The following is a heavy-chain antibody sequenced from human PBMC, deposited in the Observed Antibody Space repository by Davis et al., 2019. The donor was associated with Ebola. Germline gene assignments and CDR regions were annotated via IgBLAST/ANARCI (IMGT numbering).Heavy chain of an antibody. CDR2: IRSEATSQ. J-gene: IGHJ4*02. D-gene: IGHD4-17*01. CDR1: GFTFSTYG. V-gene: IGHV3-30*02. Sequence: GESLKISCVASGFTFSTYGMHWVRQAPGKGLEWVAFIRSEATSQDYGKSVQGRFFISRDDSKNTLYLQMNSLRAEDTAVYYCARADYGHNAPPYYLDYWGQGTLVTVSS. CDR3: ARADYGHNAPPYYLDY.